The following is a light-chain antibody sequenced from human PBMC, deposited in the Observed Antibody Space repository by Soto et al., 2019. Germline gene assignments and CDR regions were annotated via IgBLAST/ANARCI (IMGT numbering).Light chain of an antibody. V-gene: IGLV2-11*01. J-gene: IGLJ1*01. CDR3: CSYAGTYTFV. Sequence: QSALTQPRSVSGSPGQSVTVSCTGTSSDVGGYNHVSWYQQHPGKAPKLMIYDVINRPSGVPERFSDSKSGNTASLTISGLQAEDEADYYCCSYAGTYTFVFGTGTKLTVL. CDR1: SSDVGGYNH. CDR2: DVI.